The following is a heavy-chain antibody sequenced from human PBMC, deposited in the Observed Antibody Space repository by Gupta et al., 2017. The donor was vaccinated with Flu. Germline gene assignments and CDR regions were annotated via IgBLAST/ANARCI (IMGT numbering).Heavy chain of an antibody. CDR3: ARGAITTSSPLGDY. Sequence: RQGPGGGLVWVSRIRGDGGITNYADSVKGRFTISRDNAKNTLFLQMNSLRAEDTAIYYCARGAITTSSPLGDYWGQGTLVTVSS. CDR2: IRGDGGIT. D-gene: IGHD6-6*01. J-gene: IGHJ4*02. V-gene: IGHV3-74*01.